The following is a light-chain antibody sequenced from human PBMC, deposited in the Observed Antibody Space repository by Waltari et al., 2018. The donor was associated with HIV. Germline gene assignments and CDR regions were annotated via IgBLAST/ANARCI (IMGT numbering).Light chain of an antibody. V-gene: IGLV2-23*02. CDR2: EVS. Sequence: QSALTQPASVSGSPGQSITISCTGTSSDVGGDNLFSWYQQHPGNAPKLMIYEVSKRPSGVSNRFSGSKSGNTASLTISGLQAEDEADYYCCAYAGSTTYVIFGGGTKLTVL. J-gene: IGLJ2*01. CDR1: SSDVGGDNL. CDR3: CAYAGSTTYVI.